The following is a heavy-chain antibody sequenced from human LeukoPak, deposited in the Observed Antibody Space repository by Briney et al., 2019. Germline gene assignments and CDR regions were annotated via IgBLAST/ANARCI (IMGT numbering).Heavy chain of an antibody. CDR3: ARGGRGMRVVFAPRWYFDY. CDR1: GGSISSYY. J-gene: IGHJ4*02. D-gene: IGHD3-3*01. V-gene: IGHV4-59*01. CDR2: IYYSGST. Sequence: SETLSLTCTVSGGSISSYYWSWVRQPPGKGLEWIGYIYYSGSTNYNPSLKSRVTISVDTSKNQFSLELSSVTAADTAVYYCARGGRGMRVVFAPRWYFDYWGQGTLVTVSS.